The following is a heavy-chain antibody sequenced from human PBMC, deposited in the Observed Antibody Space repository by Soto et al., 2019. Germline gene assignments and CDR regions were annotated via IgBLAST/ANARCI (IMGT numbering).Heavy chain of an antibody. CDR2: INPSGGST. D-gene: IGHD5-12*01. CDR1: GYTFTSYY. CDR3: AGDRWLQVSRYYYGMDV. J-gene: IGHJ6*02. Sequence: ASVKVSCKASGYTFTSYYMHWVRQAPGQGLEWMGIINPSGGSTSYAQKFQGRVTMTRDTSTSTVYMELSSLRSEDTAVYYCAGDRWLQVSRYYYGMDVWGQGTTITVSS. V-gene: IGHV1-46*01.